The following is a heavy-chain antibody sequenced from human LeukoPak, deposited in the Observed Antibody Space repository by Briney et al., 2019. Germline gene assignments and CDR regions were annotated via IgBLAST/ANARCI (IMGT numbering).Heavy chain of an antibody. J-gene: IGHJ4*02. CDR1: GGTFSSYA. CDR2: IIPIIGIA. CDR3: ATEKYYDLVY. V-gene: IGHV1-69*04. D-gene: IGHD3-3*01. Sequence: GASVKVSCKASGGTFSSYAISWVRQAPGQGLEWMGRIIPIIGIANYAQKFQGRVTITADKSTSTAYMELSSLRSEDTAVYYCATEKYYDLVYWGQGTLVTVSS.